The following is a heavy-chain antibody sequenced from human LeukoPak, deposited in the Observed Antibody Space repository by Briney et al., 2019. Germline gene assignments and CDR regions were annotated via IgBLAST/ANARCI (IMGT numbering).Heavy chain of an antibody. J-gene: IGHJ4*02. V-gene: IGHV4-31*02. CDR3: ARGQQLADNLDY. Sequence: WVRQHPGKGLEWIGYIYYSGSTYYNPSLKSRVTISVDTSKNQFSLKLRSVTAADTAVYYCARGQQLADNLDYWGQGILVTVSS. D-gene: IGHD6-13*01. CDR2: IYYSGST.